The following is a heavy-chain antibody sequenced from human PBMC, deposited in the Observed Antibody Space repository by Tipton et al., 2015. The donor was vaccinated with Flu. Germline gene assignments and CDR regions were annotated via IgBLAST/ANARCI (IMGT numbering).Heavy chain of an antibody. CDR2: IYYNGFT. CDR1: GVSITDFY. V-gene: IGHV4-59*01. D-gene: IGHD2-15*01. Sequence: TLSLTCTVSGVSITDFYCSWIRQSPGKGLEWIGYIYYNGFTSYNPSVKSRLSISIDRSKNQFSLNLNSVSAADTAVYYCASTLGGYIDNWGQGTPVNVAS. CDR3: ASTLGGYIDN. J-gene: IGHJ4*02.